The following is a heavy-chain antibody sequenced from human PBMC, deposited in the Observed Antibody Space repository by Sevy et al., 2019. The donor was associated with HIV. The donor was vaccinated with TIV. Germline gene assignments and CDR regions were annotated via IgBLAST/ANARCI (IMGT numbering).Heavy chain of an antibody. D-gene: IGHD1-26*01. CDR1: GFTFSSYW. Sequence: GGSLRLSCAASGFTFSSYWMHWVRQAPGKGLVWVSRINSDGNSTNYADSVKGRFTISRDNAKNTLYLQMNSLRAEDTAVYYCAREYSGTYYYFDYWGQGTLVTVSS. CDR3: AREYSGTYYYFDY. J-gene: IGHJ4*02. V-gene: IGHV3-74*01. CDR2: INSDGNST.